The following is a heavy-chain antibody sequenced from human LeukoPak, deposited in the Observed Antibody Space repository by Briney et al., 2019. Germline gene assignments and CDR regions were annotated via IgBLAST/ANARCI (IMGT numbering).Heavy chain of an antibody. CDR2: INPSGGST. V-gene: IGHV1-46*01. D-gene: IGHD6-13*01. Sequence: ASVKVSCKASGYTFTSYYIHWVRQAPGQGLEWMGIINPSGGSTSYAQKFQGRVTMTRDTSTSTVYMELSSLRSEDTAVYYCARDYGYSSSYSLWFDPWGQGTLVTVSS. CDR3: ARDYGYSSSYSLWFDP. J-gene: IGHJ5*02. CDR1: GYTFTSYY.